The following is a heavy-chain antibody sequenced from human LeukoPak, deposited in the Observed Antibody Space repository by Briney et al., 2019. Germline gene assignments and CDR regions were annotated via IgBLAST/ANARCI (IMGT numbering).Heavy chain of an antibody. CDR1: GGSISSGDYY. J-gene: IGHJ3*02. CDR3: ATDSSSSFAFDI. V-gene: IGHV4-39*07. D-gene: IGHD6-6*01. CDR2: IYYSGST. Sequence: SQTLSLTCTVSGGSISSGDYYWGWIRQPPGKGLEWIGSIYYSGSTYYNPSLKSRVTISVDTSKNQFSLKLSSVTAADTAVYYCATDSSSSFAFDIWGQGTMVTVSS.